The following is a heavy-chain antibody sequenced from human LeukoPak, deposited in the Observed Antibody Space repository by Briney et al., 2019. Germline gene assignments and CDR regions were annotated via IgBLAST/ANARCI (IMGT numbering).Heavy chain of an antibody. J-gene: IGHJ3*02. D-gene: IGHD3-22*01. CDR2: IKTKTDGGTT. Sequence: GGSLRLSCAASGLTVSSNYMSWVRQAPGKGLEWVGRIKTKTDGGTTDYAAPVKGRFTISRDDSKNTLYLQMNSLKTEDTAVYYCTRVRDSSAYHAFDIWGQGTMVTVSS. CDR1: GLTVSSNY. V-gene: IGHV3-15*01. CDR3: TRVRDSSAYHAFDI.